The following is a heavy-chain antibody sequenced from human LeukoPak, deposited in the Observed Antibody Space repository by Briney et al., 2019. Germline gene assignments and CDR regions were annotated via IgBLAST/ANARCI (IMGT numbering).Heavy chain of an antibody. CDR2: IYYSGST. J-gene: IGHJ3*02. CDR1: GGSISSGGYY. D-gene: IGHD6-13*01. CDR3: ARKTGYSSSWYGNAFDI. V-gene: IGHV4-31*03. Sequence: SETLSLTCTVSGGSISSGGYYWGWIRQHPGKGLEWIGYIYYSGSTYYNPSLKSRVTISVDTSKNQFSLKLSSVTAADTAVYYCARKTGYSSSWYGNAFDIWGQGTMVTVSS.